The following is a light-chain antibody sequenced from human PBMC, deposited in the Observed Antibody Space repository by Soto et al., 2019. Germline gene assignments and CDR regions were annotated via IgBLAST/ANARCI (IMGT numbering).Light chain of an antibody. V-gene: IGKV3-20*01. Sequence: EIVLTQSPGTLSLSPGERATLSCRASQSVRSTYLAWYQQKPGQAPRLLIYGASSRATRIPDRFSGSGSGTDFTLTITRLEPEDFAVFYCQQYGTSPGTFGQGTKLEIK. CDR3: QQYGTSPGT. CDR1: QSVRSTY. CDR2: GAS. J-gene: IGKJ2*01.